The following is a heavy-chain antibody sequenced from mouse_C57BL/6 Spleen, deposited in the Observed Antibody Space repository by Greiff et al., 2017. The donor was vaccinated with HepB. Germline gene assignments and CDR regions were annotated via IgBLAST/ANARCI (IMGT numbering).Heavy chain of an antibody. J-gene: IGHJ2*01. CDR3: ARGGYYGSSPFDY. Sequence: VKLVESGAELARPGASVKLSCKASGYTFTSYGISWVKQRTGQGLEWIGEIYPRSGNTYYNEKFKGKATLTADKSSSTAYMELRSLTSEDSAVYFCARGGYYGSSPFDYWGQGTTLTVSS. CDR2: IYPRSGNT. V-gene: IGHV1-81*01. D-gene: IGHD1-1*01. CDR1: GYTFTSYG.